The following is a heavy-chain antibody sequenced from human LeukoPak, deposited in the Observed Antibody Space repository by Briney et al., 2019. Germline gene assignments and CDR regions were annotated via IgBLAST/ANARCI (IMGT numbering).Heavy chain of an antibody. Sequence: GGSLRLSCAASGFTFDDYAMHWVRQAPGKGLEWVSGISWNSGSIGYADSVKGRFTISRDNSKNTLYLQMNSLRAEDTAVYYCAKTVVPSGAFDIWGQGTMVTVSS. CDR1: GFTFDDYA. CDR3: AKTVVPSGAFDI. D-gene: IGHD4-23*01. V-gene: IGHV3-9*01. CDR2: ISWNSGSI. J-gene: IGHJ3*02.